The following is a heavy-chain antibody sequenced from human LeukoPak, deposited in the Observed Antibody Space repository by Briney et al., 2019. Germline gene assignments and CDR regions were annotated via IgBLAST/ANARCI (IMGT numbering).Heavy chain of an antibody. CDR3: ARVRSSGWYHFYYYGMDV. CDR2: ISHSGST. V-gene: IGHV4-34*01. D-gene: IGHD6-19*01. CDR1: GGSFSGYY. J-gene: IGHJ6*02. Sequence: SETLSLTCAVYGGSFSGYYWSWIRQPPGKGLEWIGEISHSGSTNYNPSLKSRVTISVDTSKNQFSLKLSSVTAADTAVYYCARVRSSGWYHFYYYGMDVWGQGTTVTVSS.